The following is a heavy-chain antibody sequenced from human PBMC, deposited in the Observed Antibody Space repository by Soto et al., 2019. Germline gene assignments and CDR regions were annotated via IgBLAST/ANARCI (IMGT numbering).Heavy chain of an antibody. Sequence: QVQLVESGGGVVQPGRSLRLSCAASGFTFSSYGMHWVRQAPGKGLEWVAVISYDGSNKYYADSVKGRFTISRDNSKNSLYLQMNSLRAEDTAVYYCVSSYGSIHFDSWGHGTLVTVSS. CDR2: ISYDGSNK. V-gene: IGHV3-30*03. CDR3: VSSYGSIHFDS. D-gene: IGHD5-18*01. J-gene: IGHJ4*01. CDR1: GFTFSSYG.